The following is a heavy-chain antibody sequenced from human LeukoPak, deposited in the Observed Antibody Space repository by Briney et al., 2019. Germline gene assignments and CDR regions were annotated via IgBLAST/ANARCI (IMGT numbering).Heavy chain of an antibody. CDR3: ARGESGFYYFAY. Sequence: PSETLSLTCAVYGGSFSGYYWSWIRQPPGKGLEWIGEINHSGGTNYNPSLKSRVTISVDTSKNQFSLKLSSVTAADTAVYYCARGESGFYYFAYWGQGTLVTVSS. V-gene: IGHV4-34*01. CDR2: INHSGGT. D-gene: IGHD6-25*01. J-gene: IGHJ4*02. CDR1: GGSFSGYY.